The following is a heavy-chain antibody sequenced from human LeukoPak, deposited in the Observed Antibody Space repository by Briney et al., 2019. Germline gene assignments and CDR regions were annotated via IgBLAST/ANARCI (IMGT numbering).Heavy chain of an antibody. Sequence: GGSLRLSCAASGFPFSSYAMSWVRQAPGKGLEWVSAISGSGGSTYYADSVKGRFTISRDNSKNTLYLQMNSLRAEDTAVYYCAAKGTVDTATYYYYYMDVWDKGTTVTVSS. CDR2: ISGSGGST. D-gene: IGHD5-18*01. V-gene: IGHV3-23*01. J-gene: IGHJ6*03. CDR1: GFPFSSYA. CDR3: AAKGTVDTATYYYYYMDV.